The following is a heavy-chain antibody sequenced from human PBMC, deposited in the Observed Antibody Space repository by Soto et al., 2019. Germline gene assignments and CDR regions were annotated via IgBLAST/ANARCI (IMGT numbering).Heavy chain of an antibody. D-gene: IGHD4-17*01. CDR2: IYHTEST. J-gene: IGHJ4*02. CDR3: ARYDFGTFDY. CDR1: GDSISSSFW. Sequence: QVLLQESGPGLVKPSVTLSLTCAVSGDSISSSFWWSWVRQPPGKGLGWIGEIYHTESTVYNPSLKSRVTISVDKSKNQFSLNLDSVTDADTAVYYCARYDFGTFDYWGRGILVTVSS. V-gene: IGHV4-4*02.